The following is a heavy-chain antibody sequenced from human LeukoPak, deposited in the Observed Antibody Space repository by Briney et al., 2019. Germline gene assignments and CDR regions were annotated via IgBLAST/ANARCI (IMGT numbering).Heavy chain of an antibody. CDR1: GGSFSGYY. D-gene: IGHD2-2*01. CDR3: AREEYYHLNTGSHDAFDL. CDR2: INHSGST. V-gene: IGHV4-34*01. J-gene: IGHJ3*01. Sequence: SETLSLTCAVYGGSFSGYYWSWIRQPPGKGLEWIGEINHSGSTNYNPSLKSRVTISVDTSKNQFSLKLSSVTAEDTAVYYCAREEYYHLNTGSHDAFDLWGQGTMVTVSS.